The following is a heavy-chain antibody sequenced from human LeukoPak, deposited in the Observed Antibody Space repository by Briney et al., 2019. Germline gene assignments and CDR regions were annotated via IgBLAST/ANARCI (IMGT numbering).Heavy chain of an antibody. CDR3: ARDSGTTGEVKFDP. V-gene: IGHV4-4*07. D-gene: IGHD3-10*01. J-gene: IGHJ5*02. CDR1: GGSISSYY. CDR2: ISGSGTI. Sequence: KPSETLSLTCTVSGGSISSYYWSWIRQPAGKGLEGIGRISGSGTITYNPALQSRLSISIDTSKNQFSLKLMSVTAADTAVYYCARDSGTTGEVKFDPWGQGTLVTVSS.